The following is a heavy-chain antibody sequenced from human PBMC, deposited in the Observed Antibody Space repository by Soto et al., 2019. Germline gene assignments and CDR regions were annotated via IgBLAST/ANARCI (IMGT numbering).Heavy chain of an antibody. V-gene: IGHV3-30*18. Sequence: PGGSLRLSCAASGFTFSSYGMHWVRQAPGKGLEWVAVISYDGSNKYYADSVKGRFTISRDNSKNTLYLQMNSLRAEDTAVYYCAKDLFGDYYDSSGYYIMQPLWVGSYYYSGMDVWGHGTTVTVSS. J-gene: IGHJ6*02. CDR2: ISYDGSNK. CDR1: GFTFSSYG. D-gene: IGHD3-22*01. CDR3: AKDLFGDYYDSSGYYIMQPLWVGSYYYSGMDV.